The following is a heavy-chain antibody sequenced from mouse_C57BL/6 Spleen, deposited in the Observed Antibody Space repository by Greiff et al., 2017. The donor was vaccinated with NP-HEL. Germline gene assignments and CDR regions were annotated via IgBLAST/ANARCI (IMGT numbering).Heavy chain of an antibody. CDR3: ATGANP. CDR2: INPSTGGT. J-gene: IGHJ3*01. V-gene: IGHV1-42*01. Sequence: VQLQQSGPELVKPGASVKISCKASGYSFTGYYMNWVKQSPEKSLEWIGEINPSTGGTTYNQKFKAKATLTVDKSSSTAYMQLKSLTSEDSAVYYCATGANPWGQGTLVTVSA. CDR1: GYSFTGYY.